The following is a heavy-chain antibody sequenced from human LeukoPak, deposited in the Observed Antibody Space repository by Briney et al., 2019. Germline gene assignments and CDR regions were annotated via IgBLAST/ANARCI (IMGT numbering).Heavy chain of an antibody. Sequence: GGSLRLSCAASGFTFSRHSMNWVRQAPGKGLEWVSYISSSGSTIYYADSVKGRFTISRDNAKNSLYLQMNSLRAEDTAVYYCAELGITMIGGVWGKGTTVTISS. D-gene: IGHD3-10*02. V-gene: IGHV3-48*04. CDR2: ISSSGSTI. J-gene: IGHJ6*04. CDR3: AELGITMIGGV. CDR1: GFTFSRHS.